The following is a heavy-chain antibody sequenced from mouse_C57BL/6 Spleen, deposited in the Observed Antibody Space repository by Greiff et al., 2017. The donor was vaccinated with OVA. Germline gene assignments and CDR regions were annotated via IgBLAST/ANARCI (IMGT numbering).Heavy chain of an antibody. CDR3: ARDTGTQGFFDY. V-gene: IGHV5-4*01. CDR2: ISDGGSYT. Sequence: EVQVVESGGGLVKPGGSLKLSCAASGFTFSSYAMSWVRQTPEKRLEWVATISDGGSYTYYPDNVKGRFTISRDNAKNNLYLQMSHLKSEDTAMYYCARDTGTQGFFDYWGQGTTLTVSS. D-gene: IGHD4-1*01. J-gene: IGHJ2*01. CDR1: GFTFSSYA.